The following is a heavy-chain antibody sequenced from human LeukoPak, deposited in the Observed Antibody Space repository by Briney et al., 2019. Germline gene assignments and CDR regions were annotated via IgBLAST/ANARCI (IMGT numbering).Heavy chain of an antibody. J-gene: IGHJ4*02. D-gene: IGHD6-19*01. CDR3: ARVLGWAGFDY. CDR1: GGSISSFY. Sequence: SETLSLTCTVFGGSISSFYWSWFRQPAGKGLEWIGRIYSSGSTNYNPSLKSRLTMSVDTSKNQFSLRLSSVTAADTAVYYCARVLGWAGFDYWGQGTLVTVSS. V-gene: IGHV4-4*07. CDR2: IYSSGST.